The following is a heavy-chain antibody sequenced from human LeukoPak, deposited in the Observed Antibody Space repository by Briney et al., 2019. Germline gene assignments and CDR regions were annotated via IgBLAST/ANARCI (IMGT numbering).Heavy chain of an antibody. Sequence: PGGSLRLSCAASGFTFDYYAMSWVRQAPGKGLEWVSVISGSGGSTYYADSVKGRFTISRDNSKNTLYLQMNSLRAEDTAVYYCVRDRLTGYYFDYWGQGTLVTVSS. CDR2: ISGSGGST. J-gene: IGHJ4*02. D-gene: IGHD3-16*01. V-gene: IGHV3-23*01. CDR3: VRDRLTGYYFDY. CDR1: GFTFDYYA.